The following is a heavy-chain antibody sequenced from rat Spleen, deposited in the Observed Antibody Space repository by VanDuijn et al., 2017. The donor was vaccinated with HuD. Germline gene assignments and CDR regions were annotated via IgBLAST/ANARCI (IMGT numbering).Heavy chain of an antibody. D-gene: IGHD2-5*01. CDR1: GFIFSDYY. V-gene: IGHV5-29*01. CDR2: INYDGRST. Sequence: EVQLVESDGGLVQPGRSLKLSCAASGFIFSDYYAAWVRQAPTKGLEWVATINYDGRSTFYRDSVRDRFTISRDNGRSTLYLELDSLRSEDMATYYCVRQGYLRDWYFDFWGPGTMVTVSS. J-gene: IGHJ1*01. CDR3: VRQGYLRDWYFDF.